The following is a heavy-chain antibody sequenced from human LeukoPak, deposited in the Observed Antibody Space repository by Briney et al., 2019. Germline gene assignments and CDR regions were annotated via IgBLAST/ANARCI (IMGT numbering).Heavy chain of an antibody. CDR1: GYTFTSYG. J-gene: IGHJ4*02. Sequence: GASVKVSCKASGYTFTSYGISWVRQAPGQGLEWMGWISAYNGNTNYAQKLQGRVTMTTDTSTSTAYMELRSLRSEDTAVYYCATEYSGYDRGVYWGQGTLVTVSS. CDR2: ISAYNGNT. D-gene: IGHD5-12*01. CDR3: ATEYSGYDRGVY. V-gene: IGHV1-18*01.